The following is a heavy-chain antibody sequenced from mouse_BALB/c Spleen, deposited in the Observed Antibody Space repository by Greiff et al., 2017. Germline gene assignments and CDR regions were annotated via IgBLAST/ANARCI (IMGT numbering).Heavy chain of an antibody. D-gene: IGHD6-1*01. J-gene: IGHJ3*01. CDR1: GYTFTSYY. V-gene: IGHV1S81*02. CDR3: TRSSATGFAY. CDR2: INPSNGGT. Sequence: QVQLQQSGAELVKPGASVKLSCKASGYTFTSYYMYWVKQRPGQGLEWIGEINPSNGGTNFNEKFKSKATLTVDKSSSTAYMQLSSLTSEDSAVYYCTRSSATGFAYWGQGTLVTVSA.